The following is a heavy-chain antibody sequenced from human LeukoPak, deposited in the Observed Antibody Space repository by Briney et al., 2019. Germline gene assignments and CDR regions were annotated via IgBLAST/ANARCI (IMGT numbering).Heavy chain of an antibody. CDR1: GGTFSSYA. D-gene: IGHD6-6*01. CDR3: ARSPKGIAARRTRNWFDP. V-gene: IGHV1-69*01. CDR2: IIPIFGTA. Sequence: SVKVSCKASGGTFSSYAISWVRQAPGQGLEWMGGIIPIFGTANYAQKFQGRVTITADESTSTAYMELSSLRSEDTAVYYCARSPKGIAARRTRNWFDPWGQGTLVTVSP. J-gene: IGHJ5*02.